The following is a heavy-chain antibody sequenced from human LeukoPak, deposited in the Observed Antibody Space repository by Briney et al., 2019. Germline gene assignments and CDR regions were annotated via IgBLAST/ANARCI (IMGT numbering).Heavy chain of an antibody. V-gene: IGHV1-69-2*01. CDR2: VDPEDGET. D-gene: IGHD6-19*01. Sequence: GATVKISCKASGYTFTDYYMHWVHQAPGKGLEWMGRVDPEDGETIYAEKFQGRVTITADTSTDTAYMELSSLRSEDTAVYYCATDSGTAVAGSHYWGQGTLVTVSS. CDR3: ATDSGTAVAGSHY. J-gene: IGHJ4*02. CDR1: GYTFTDYY.